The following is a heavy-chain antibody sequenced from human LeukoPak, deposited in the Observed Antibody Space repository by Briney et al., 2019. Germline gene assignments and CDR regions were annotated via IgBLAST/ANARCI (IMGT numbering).Heavy chain of an antibody. CDR1: GFTFSSYA. CDR2: ISYDGSNK. D-gene: IGHD3-9*01. CDR3: AVPPYDILTGYYNTPQYGMDV. J-gene: IGHJ6*04. V-gene: IGHV3-30*04. Sequence: PGRSLRLSCAASGFTFSSYAMHWVRQAPGKGLGWVAVISYDGSNKYYADSVKGRFTISRDNSKNTLYLQMNSLRAEDTAVYYCAVPPYDILTGYYNTPQYGMDVWGKGTTVTVSS.